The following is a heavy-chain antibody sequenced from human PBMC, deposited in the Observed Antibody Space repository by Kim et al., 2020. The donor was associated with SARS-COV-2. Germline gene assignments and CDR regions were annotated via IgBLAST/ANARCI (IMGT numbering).Heavy chain of an antibody. CDR3: ARDVGIAAPFDY. D-gene: IGHD6-13*01. J-gene: IGHJ4*02. Sequence: NYAQEFQGRVTMTRDTSISTAYRELSRLRSDDTAVYYCARDVGIAAPFDYWGQGTLVTVSS. V-gene: IGHV1-2*02.